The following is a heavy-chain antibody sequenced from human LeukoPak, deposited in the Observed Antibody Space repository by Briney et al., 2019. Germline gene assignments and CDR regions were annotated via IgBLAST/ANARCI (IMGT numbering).Heavy chain of an antibody. CDR3: ARDDTIFGVVTMDV. CDR1: GGTFSSYA. Sequence: ASVKVSCKASGGTFSSYAISWVRQAPGQGLEWMGRIIPILGIANYAQRFQGRVTITADKSTSTAYMELSSLRSEDTAVYYCARDDTIFGVVTMDVWGQGTTVTVSS. J-gene: IGHJ6*02. D-gene: IGHD3-3*01. CDR2: IIPILGIA. V-gene: IGHV1-69*04.